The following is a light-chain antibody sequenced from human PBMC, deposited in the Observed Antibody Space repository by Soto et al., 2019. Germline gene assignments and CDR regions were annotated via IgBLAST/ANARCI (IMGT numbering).Light chain of an antibody. J-gene: IGKJ4*01. CDR3: QQYYSIPPT. Sequence: DIVMTQTPLSLSVTPGQPASISCKSSQSLLHSDGRTYLTWYQHKPGQPPKLLIYWASTRKSGVPDRFSGSGSGTDFTLTISSLQAEDVAVYYCQQYYSIPPTFGGGTKVDNK. CDR1: QSLLHSDGRTY. CDR2: WAS. V-gene: IGKV4-1*01.